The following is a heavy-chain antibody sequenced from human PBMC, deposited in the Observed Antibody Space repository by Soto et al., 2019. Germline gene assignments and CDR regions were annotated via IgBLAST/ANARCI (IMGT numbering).Heavy chain of an antibody. CDR1: GGSFSGYY. D-gene: IGHD3-16*02. Sequence: SETLSLTCAVYGGSFSGYYWSWIRQPPGKGLEWIGEINHSGSTNYNPSLKSRVTISVDTSKSQFSLKLSSVTAADTAVYYCARKFGDYVWGSYRHQYSFDYSGQGTLVTVS. V-gene: IGHV4-34*01. CDR3: ARKFGDYVWGSYRHQYSFDY. J-gene: IGHJ4*02. CDR2: INHSGST.